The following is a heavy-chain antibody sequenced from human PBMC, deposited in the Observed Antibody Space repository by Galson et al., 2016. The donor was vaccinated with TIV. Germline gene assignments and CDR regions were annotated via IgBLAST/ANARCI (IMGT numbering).Heavy chain of an antibody. Sequence: SLRLSCAASGFTFSSYWMHWVRQAPGKGLEWVANINQDGNEIYYVDSVKGRFTISRDNAKNIVFLQMTSLRAEDMAVYYCARAIGKADGFWGQGTLVTVSS. J-gene: IGHJ4*02. D-gene: IGHD2-15*01. V-gene: IGHV3-7*03. CDR2: INQDGNEI. CDR1: GFTFSSYW. CDR3: ARAIGKADGF.